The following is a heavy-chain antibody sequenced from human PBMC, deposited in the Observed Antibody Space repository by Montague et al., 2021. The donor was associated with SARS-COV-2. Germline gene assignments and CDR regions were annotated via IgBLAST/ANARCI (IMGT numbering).Heavy chain of an antibody. CDR3: ARGFDY. Sequence: TLSLTCTVSGGSISSGGYYWSWIRQPPGKGLEWIAYIYYSGXTYYNPSLKRRGTISVDTSKNQLSLKLSSVTAADTAGYYCARGFDYWGQGTLVTVSS. V-gene: IGHV4-31*03. CDR2: IYYSGXT. CDR1: GGSISSGGYY. J-gene: IGHJ4*02.